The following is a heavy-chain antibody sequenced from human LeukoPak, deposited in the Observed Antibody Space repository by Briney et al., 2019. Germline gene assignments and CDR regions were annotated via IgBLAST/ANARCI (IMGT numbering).Heavy chain of an antibody. Sequence: ASVKVSCKASGYTFTSYGISWVRQAPGQGLEWMGWISAYNGNTNYAQKLQGRVTMTTDTSTSTAYMELRSLRSDDTAVYYCARDHYCSGGSCYWRFDYWGQGTLVTVSS. CDR2: ISAYNGNT. CDR1: GYTFTSYG. V-gene: IGHV1-18*01. CDR3: ARDHYCSGGSCYWRFDY. J-gene: IGHJ4*02. D-gene: IGHD2-15*01.